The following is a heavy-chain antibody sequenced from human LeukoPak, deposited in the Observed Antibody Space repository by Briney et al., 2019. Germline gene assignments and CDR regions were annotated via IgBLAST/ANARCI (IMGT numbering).Heavy chain of an antibody. D-gene: IGHD2-21*01. CDR3: ASGDGYLQPY. CDR2: IHYDGKI. V-gene: IGHV3-53*01. J-gene: IGHJ4*02. CDR1: GFSVSGKF. Sequence: GGSLRLSCAASGFSVSGKFMSWVRQAPGKGLEWVSIIHYDGKIRYAGSVGGRFTIYRDDSENTLFIQMNSLRVDDTAVYFCASGDGYLQPYWGQGTPVTVSS.